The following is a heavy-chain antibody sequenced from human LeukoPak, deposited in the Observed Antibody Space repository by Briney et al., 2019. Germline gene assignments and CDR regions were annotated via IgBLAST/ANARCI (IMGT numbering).Heavy chain of an antibody. CDR3: ARGGYHSGSYYDYFDY. J-gene: IGHJ4*02. CDR2: TSYTRST. V-gene: IGHV4-59*01. CDR1: GGSISSYY. Sequence: SETLSLTCTVSGGSISSYYWSWIRQPPGKGLEWIGYTSYTRSTNYNPSLKSRVTISVDTSKNQFSLKLSSVTAADTAVYYCARGGYHSGSYYDYFDYWGQGTLVTVSS. D-gene: IGHD1-26*01.